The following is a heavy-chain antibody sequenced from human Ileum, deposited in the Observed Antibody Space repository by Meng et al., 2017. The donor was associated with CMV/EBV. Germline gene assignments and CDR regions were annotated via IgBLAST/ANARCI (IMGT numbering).Heavy chain of an antibody. J-gene: IGHJ4*02. CDR2: IIPIFGTA. D-gene: IGHD3-3*01. Sequence: PFSSYAISWVRQAPGQGLEWMGGIIPIFGTANYAQKFQGRVTITTDESTSTAYMELSSLRSEDTAVYYCARAALTIFGVVIGTYFDYWGQGTLVTVS. CDR3: ARAALTIFGVVIGTYFDY. CDR1: PFSSYA. V-gene: IGHV1-69*05.